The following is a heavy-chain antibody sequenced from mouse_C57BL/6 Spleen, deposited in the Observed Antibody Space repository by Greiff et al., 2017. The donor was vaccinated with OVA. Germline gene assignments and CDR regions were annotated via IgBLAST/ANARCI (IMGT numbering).Heavy chain of an antibody. D-gene: IGHD1-1*01. Sequence: VKLMESGAELVKPGASVKISCKASGYAFSSYWMNWVKQRPGKGLEWIGQIYPGDGDTNYNGKFKGKATLTADKSSSTAYMQLSSLTSEDSAVYFCARPTGSSPYYAMDYWGQGTSVTVSS. CDR2: IYPGDGDT. CDR1: GYAFSSYW. V-gene: IGHV1-80*01. CDR3: ARPTGSSPYYAMDY. J-gene: IGHJ4*01.